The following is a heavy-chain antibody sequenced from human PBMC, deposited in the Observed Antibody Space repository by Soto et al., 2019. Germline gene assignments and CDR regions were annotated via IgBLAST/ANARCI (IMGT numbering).Heavy chain of an antibody. D-gene: IGHD1-1*01. CDR2: ITFDGSKT. CDR1: GFTFSNYG. CDR3: ARGLEYVPYGMDV. V-gene: IGHV3-30*03. Sequence: QVQLVESGGGVVQPGRSLRLSCAASGFTFSNYGMHWVRQAPGKGLEWVALITFDGSKTYFVDSVKGRFTISRDNSKNTLVLQMNSLRPEDTAVYYWARGLEYVPYGMDVWGQGTTVSVSS. J-gene: IGHJ6*02.